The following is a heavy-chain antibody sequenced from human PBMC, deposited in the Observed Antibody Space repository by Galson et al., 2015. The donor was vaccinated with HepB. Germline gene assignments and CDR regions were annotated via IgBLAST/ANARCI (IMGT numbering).Heavy chain of an antibody. CDR3: ARGEYCGGDYLRSPKTYIFDY. CDR1: GFSLSTSGMC. Sequence: PALVKPTQTLTLTCTFSGFSLSTSGMCVSWIRQPPGKALEWLARIDWDDDKYYSTSLKTRLTISKDTSKNQVVLTMTNMDPVDTATYYCARGEYCGGDYLRSPKTYIFDYWGQGTLVTVSS. D-gene: IGHD2-21*02. CDR2: IDWDDDK. J-gene: IGHJ4*02. V-gene: IGHV2-70*11.